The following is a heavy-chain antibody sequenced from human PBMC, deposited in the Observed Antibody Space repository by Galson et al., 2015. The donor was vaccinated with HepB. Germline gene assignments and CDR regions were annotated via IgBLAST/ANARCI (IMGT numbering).Heavy chain of an antibody. CDR2: ISGSGGST. CDR3: AKDSPYDYVWVTYRASPTSPDY. J-gene: IGHJ4*02. V-gene: IGHV3-23*01. D-gene: IGHD3-16*02. Sequence: SLRLSCAASGFTFSNFAMSGVRQAPGKGLEWVSSISGSGGSTYYEDSVKGRFTISRDSSKNTLYLEMTGLRAEDAAVYYCAKDSPYDYVWVTYRASPTSPDYWAREPWSPSPQ. CDR1: GFTFSNFA.